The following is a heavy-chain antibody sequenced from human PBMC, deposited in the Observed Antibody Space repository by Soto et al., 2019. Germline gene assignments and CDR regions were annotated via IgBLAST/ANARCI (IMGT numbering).Heavy chain of an antibody. V-gene: IGHV3-21*01. Sequence: EVQLVESGGGLVKPGGSLRLSCAASGFTFSSYSMNWVRQAPGKGLEWVSSISSSSSYIYYADSVKGRFTISRDNAKNSLYLQMNSLRAEDTAVYYCARGRLRFLEWLLPDYWGQGTLVTVSS. CDR3: ARGRLRFLEWLLPDY. D-gene: IGHD3-3*01. J-gene: IGHJ4*02. CDR1: GFTFSSYS. CDR2: ISSSSSYI.